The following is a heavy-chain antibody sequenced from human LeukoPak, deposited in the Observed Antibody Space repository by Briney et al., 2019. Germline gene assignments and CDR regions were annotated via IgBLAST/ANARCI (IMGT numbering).Heavy chain of an antibody. D-gene: IGHD3-22*01. Sequence: PSETLSLTCTVSGGSISSSSYYWGWIRQPPGKGLEWIGRILYGGSTYYNPSLKSRVTISVDTSKHQFSLKLSSVTAADTAVYYCASLHYYDSSGYYYLDYWGQGTLASVSS. CDR3: ASLHYYDSSGYYYLDY. CDR1: GGSISSSSYY. V-gene: IGHV4-39*01. CDR2: ILYGGST. J-gene: IGHJ4*02.